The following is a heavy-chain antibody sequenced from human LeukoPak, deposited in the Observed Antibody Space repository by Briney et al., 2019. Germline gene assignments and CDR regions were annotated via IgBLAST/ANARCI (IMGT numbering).Heavy chain of an antibody. J-gene: IGHJ4*02. CDR2: IYYSGST. D-gene: IGHD3-9*01. CDR1: GGSLSNYY. Sequence: PSETLPLTCTVSGGSLSNYYWNWIRQPPGKGLEWIAYIYYSGSTNYNPSLKSRVTISLDTSKNQFSLKLSSVTTADTAVYYCARMPDILTDLDSWGQGTLVTVSS. CDR3: ARMPDILTDLDS. V-gene: IGHV4-59*01.